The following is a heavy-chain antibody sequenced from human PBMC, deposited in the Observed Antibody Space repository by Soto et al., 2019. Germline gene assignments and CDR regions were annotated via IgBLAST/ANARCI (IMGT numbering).Heavy chain of an antibody. D-gene: IGHD6-19*01. V-gene: IGHV4-59*01. CDR1: GGSISSYY. CDR3: ARSLGSGWYFFDY. CDR2: IYYSGTT. J-gene: IGHJ4*02. Sequence: KPSETLSLTCTVSGGSISSYYWSWIRQPPGKGLEWIGYIYYSGTTNYNPSLKSRVTMSVDTSKNQFSLKLSSVTAADTAVYYCARSLGSGWYFFDYWGQGTLVTVSS.